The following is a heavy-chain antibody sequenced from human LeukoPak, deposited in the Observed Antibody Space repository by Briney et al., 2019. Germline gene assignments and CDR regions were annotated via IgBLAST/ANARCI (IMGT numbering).Heavy chain of an antibody. CDR2: IYSDEST. V-gene: IGHV3-66*01. Sequence: PGGSLTLSCAASGFTVSSNCMSWVRQAPGKGLEWVSVIYSDESTYYADSVKGRFTISRDNSKNKLYLQMNSLRAEDTAVYYRAKLVMNSLFDYWGQGTLVTVSS. CDR1: GFTVSSNC. CDR3: AKLVMNSLFDY. D-gene: IGHD2-21*01. J-gene: IGHJ4*02.